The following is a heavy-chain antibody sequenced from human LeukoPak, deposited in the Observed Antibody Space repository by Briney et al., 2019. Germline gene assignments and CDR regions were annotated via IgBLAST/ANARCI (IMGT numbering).Heavy chain of an antibody. CDR1: GGSFSGYY. CDR3: ARKARWIWFGEVGLLD. Sequence: SETLSLTCAVYGGSFSGYYWSWIRQPPGKGLEWIGEINHSGSTNYNPSLKSRVTIPVDTSKNQFSLKLSSVTAADTAVYYCARKARWIWFGEVGLLDWGQGTLVTVSS. D-gene: IGHD3-10*01. CDR2: INHSGST. J-gene: IGHJ4*02. V-gene: IGHV4-34*01.